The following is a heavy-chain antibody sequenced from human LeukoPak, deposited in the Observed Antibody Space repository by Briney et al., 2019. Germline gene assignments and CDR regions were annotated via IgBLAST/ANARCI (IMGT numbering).Heavy chain of an antibody. V-gene: IGHV3-66*01. J-gene: IGHJ3*02. Sequence: GGSPRLSCAASGFTVSRNYMSWVRQAPGKGLEWVSVIYSGGRTYYADSVKGRFTISRDNSKNTLYLQMNSLRAEDTAVYYCARGGSYLSAFDIWGQGTMVTVSS. CDR2: IYSGGRT. CDR1: GFTVSRNY. CDR3: ARGGSYLSAFDI. D-gene: IGHD1-26*01.